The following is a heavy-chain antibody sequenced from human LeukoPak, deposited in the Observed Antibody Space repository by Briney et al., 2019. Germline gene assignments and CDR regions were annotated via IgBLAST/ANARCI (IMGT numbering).Heavy chain of an antibody. CDR3: ANRPRSLQFLY. V-gene: IGHV3-23*01. Sequence: GGSLTLSCAASGFTFSSYSMSWVRQAPGKGLEWVSGISGRGDNTSYADSVKGRFTISRDNSKNTLYLQMNSLRAEDTAVYYCANRPRSLQFLYWGQRNLVTVSS. CDR2: ISGRGDNT. CDR1: GFTFSSYS. D-gene: IGHD5-24*01. J-gene: IGHJ4*02.